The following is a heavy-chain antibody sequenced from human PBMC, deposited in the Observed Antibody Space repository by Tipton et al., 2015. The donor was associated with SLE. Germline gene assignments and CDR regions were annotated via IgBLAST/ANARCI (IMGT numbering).Heavy chain of an antibody. J-gene: IGHJ4*02. CDR3: ARLRSDWQMTDYYFDY. Sequence: LRLSCAVYGGSFSGYYWSWIRQPPGKGLEWIGEINHSGSTNYNPSPKSRVTISVDTSKNQFSLRLSSVTAADTAFYYCARLRSDWQMTDYYFDYWGQGTLVTGSS. D-gene: IGHD6-19*01. CDR1: GGSFSGYY. CDR2: INHSGST. V-gene: IGHV4-34*01.